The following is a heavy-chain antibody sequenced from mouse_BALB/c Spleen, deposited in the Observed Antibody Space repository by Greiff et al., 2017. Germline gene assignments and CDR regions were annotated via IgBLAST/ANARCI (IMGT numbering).Heavy chain of an antibody. D-gene: IGHD3-3*01. CDR3: VRGGPHLGWFAY. Sequence: QVQLQESGPGLVAPSQSLSITCTVSGFSLTSYDISWIRQPPGKGLEWLGVIWTGGGTNYNSAFMSRLSISKDNSKSQVFLKMNSLQTDDTAIYYCVRGGPHLGWFAYWGQGTLVTVSA. V-gene: IGHV2-9-2*01. CDR2: IWTGGGT. CDR1: GFSLTSYD. J-gene: IGHJ3*01.